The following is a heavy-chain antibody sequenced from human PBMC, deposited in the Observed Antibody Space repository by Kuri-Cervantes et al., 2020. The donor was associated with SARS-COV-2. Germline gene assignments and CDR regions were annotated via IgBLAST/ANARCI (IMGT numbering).Heavy chain of an antibody. D-gene: IGHD3-3*01. Sequence: SVKVSCKASGGTFSSYAISWVRQAPGQGLEWMGRIIPILGIANYAQKLQGRVTITADKSTSTAYMELSSLRSEDTAVYYCAREGLDLEHYYFDYWGQGTLVTVSS. CDR1: GGTFSSYA. CDR2: IIPILGIA. CDR3: AREGLDLEHYYFDY. V-gene: IGHV1-69*04. J-gene: IGHJ4*02.